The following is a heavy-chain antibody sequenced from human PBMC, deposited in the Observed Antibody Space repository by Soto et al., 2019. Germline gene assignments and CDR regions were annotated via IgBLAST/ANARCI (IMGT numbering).Heavy chain of an antibody. CDR3: ARIEAMTPSGFYYYGMDV. CDR2: IFSNDEK. CDR1: GFSLSNARMG. Sequence: QVTLKESGPVLVKPTETLTLTCTVSGFSLSNARMGVSWIRQTPGKALEWLAHIFSNDEKSYSTSLKSRLAMSKDTSKSQVVLTMTNMDPVDTATYSCARIEAMTPSGFYYYGMDVWGQGTTVTVSS. J-gene: IGHJ6*02. D-gene: IGHD3-10*01. V-gene: IGHV2-26*01.